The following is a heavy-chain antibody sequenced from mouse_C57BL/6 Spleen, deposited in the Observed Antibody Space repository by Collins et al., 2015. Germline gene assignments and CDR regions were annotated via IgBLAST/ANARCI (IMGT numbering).Heavy chain of an antibody. CDR3: ARAIYYYGMDY. CDR1: GYTFTDYS. V-gene: IGHV9-2-1*01. CDR2: INTETGEP. Sequence: QIQLVQSGPELKKPGETVKISCKASGYTFTDYSMHWVKQAPGKGLKWMGWINTETGEPTYADDFKGRFAFSLETSASTAYLQINNPKNEDTATYFCARAIYYYGMDYWGQGTSVTVSS. J-gene: IGHJ4*01.